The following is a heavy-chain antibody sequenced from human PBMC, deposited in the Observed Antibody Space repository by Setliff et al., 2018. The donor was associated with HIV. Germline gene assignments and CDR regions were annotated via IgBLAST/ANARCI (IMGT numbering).Heavy chain of an antibody. Sequence: GGSLRLSCAVSGFSLSDYYMDWVRQAPGKGLEWVGRTRNRANNYITDYATSVQGRFTISRDYSKDSLFLQMDNLETEDTAVYYCLYYRFDPWGQGTLVTVSS. J-gene: IGHJ5*02. CDR1: GFSLSDYY. CDR3: LYYRFDP. D-gene: IGHD3-10*01. CDR2: TRNRANNYIT. V-gene: IGHV3-72*01.